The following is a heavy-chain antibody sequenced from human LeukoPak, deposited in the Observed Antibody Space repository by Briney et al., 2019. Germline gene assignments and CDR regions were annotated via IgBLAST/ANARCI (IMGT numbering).Heavy chain of an antibody. CDR2: ISAYNGNT. D-gene: IGHD3-22*01. Sequence: ASVKVSCKASGYTFTSYGISWVRQAPGQGLEWMGWISAYNGNTNYAQKLQGRVTMTTDTSTSTAYMELRSLRSDDTAVYYCARDSDYYDSSGYPLFDYWGQGTLVTVSS. CDR1: GYTFTSYG. J-gene: IGHJ4*02. CDR3: ARDSDYYDSSGYPLFDY. V-gene: IGHV1-18*01.